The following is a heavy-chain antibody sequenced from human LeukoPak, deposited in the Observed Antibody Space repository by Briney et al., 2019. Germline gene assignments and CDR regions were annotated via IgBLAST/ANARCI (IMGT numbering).Heavy chain of an antibody. Sequence: GASVKVSCKASGYTFTGYYMHWVRQDPGQGLEWMGCINPNSGGTNYAQKFQGRVTMTRDTSISTAYMELSRLRSDDTAVYYCARDQYSSGHDYWGQGTLVTVSS. V-gene: IGHV1-2*02. J-gene: IGHJ4*02. CDR1: GYTFTGYY. CDR3: ARDQYSSGHDY. CDR2: INPNSGGT. D-gene: IGHD6-19*01.